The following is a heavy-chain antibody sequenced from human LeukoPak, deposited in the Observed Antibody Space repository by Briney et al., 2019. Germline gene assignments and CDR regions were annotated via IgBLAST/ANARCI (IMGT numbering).Heavy chain of an antibody. CDR1: GYSISSGYY. V-gene: IGHV4-38-2*02. D-gene: IGHD2-15*01. Sequence: PSETLSLTCTVSGYSISSGYYWGWIRQPPGKGLEWIGSIYHSGSTYYNPSLKSRVTISVDTSKNQFSLKLSSVTAADTAVYYCAREDLRYCSTGSCPDYWGQGTLVTVSS. CDR2: IYHSGST. CDR3: AREDLRYCSTGSCPDY. J-gene: IGHJ4*02.